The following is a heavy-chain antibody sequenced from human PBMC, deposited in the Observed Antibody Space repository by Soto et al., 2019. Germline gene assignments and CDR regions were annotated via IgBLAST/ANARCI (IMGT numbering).Heavy chain of an antibody. D-gene: IGHD2-15*01. J-gene: IGHJ4*02. CDR3: ASRYCSGGSCTFDY. Sequence: PGGSLRLSCAASGFTFSSYEMNWVRQAPGKGLEWVSYISSSGSTIYYADSVKGRFTISRDNAKNSLYLKMNSLRAEDAAVYYCASRYCSGGSCTFDYWGQGTLVTVSS. CDR2: ISSSGSTI. V-gene: IGHV3-48*03. CDR1: GFTFSSYE.